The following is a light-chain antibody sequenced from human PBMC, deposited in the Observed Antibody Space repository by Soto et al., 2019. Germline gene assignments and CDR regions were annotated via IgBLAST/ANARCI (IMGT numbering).Light chain of an antibody. V-gene: IGLV1-40*01. J-gene: IGLJ2*01. CDR1: SSNIGAGYD. CDR3: QSYDSSLSGWV. CDR2: GNS. Sequence: QSVLTQPPSVSGAPGQRVTISCTGSSSNIGAGYDVHWYQQLPGKAPKLLIYGNSKRPSGVPDRFSGSKSGTSASLAITGLQAEDEADYYCQSYDSSLSGWVFGGGTQLTVL.